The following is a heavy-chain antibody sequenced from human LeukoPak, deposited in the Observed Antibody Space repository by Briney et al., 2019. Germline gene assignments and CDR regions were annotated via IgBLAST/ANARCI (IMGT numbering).Heavy chain of an antibody. D-gene: IGHD3-22*01. CDR1: GGSFSGYY. V-gene: IGHV4-34*01. CDR3: ARPTERHYYDSSGYFDAFDI. Sequence: PSETLSLTCAVYGGSFSGYYWSWICQPPGKGLEWIGEINHSGSTNYNPSLKSRVTISVDTSKNQFSLKLSSVTAADTAVYYSARPTERHYYDSSGYFDAFDIWGQGTMVTVSS. CDR2: INHSGST. J-gene: IGHJ3*02.